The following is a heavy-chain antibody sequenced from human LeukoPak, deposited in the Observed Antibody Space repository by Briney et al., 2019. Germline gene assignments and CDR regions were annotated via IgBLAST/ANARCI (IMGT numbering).Heavy chain of an antibody. Sequence: GASVKVSCKVSGGTFSSYAISWVRQAPGQGLEWMGGIIPIFGTANYAQKFQGRVTITTDESTSTAYMELSSLRSEDTAVYYCARSWIQLWLSSGFDYWGQGTLVTISS. CDR3: ARSWIQLWLSSGFDY. CDR1: GGTFSSYA. D-gene: IGHD5-18*01. J-gene: IGHJ4*02. V-gene: IGHV1-69*05. CDR2: IIPIFGTA.